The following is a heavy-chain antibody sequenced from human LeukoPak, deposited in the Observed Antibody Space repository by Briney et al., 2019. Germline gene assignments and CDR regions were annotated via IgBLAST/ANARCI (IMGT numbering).Heavy chain of an antibody. CDR2: INHSGST. V-gene: IGHV4-34*01. Sequence: SETLSLTCAVYGGSFSGYYWSWICQPPGKGLEWIGEINHSGSTNYNPSLKSRVTISVDTSKNQFSLKLSSVTAADTAVYYCAGSGSYFYYYYYYTDVWGKGTTVTVSS. D-gene: IGHD3-10*01. CDR1: GGSFSGYY. CDR3: AGSGSYFYYYYYYTDV. J-gene: IGHJ6*03.